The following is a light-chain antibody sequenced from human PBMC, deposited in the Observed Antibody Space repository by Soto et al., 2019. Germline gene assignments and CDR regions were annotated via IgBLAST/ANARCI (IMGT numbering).Light chain of an antibody. CDR1: QSVSSSY. V-gene: IGKV3-20*01. CDR2: ATS. Sequence: EIVMTQSPGTLSLSPGERATLSCRARQSVSSSYLAWYQQQPGQAPSLLIYATSSRATGIPDRFSGSGSGTDFTLTISSLQPEDFATYYCQQSYSTPSITFGQGTRLEIK. CDR3: QQSYSTPSIT. J-gene: IGKJ5*01.